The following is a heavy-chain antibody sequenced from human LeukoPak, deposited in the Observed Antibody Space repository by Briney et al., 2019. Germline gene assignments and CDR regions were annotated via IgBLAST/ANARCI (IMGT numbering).Heavy chain of an antibody. V-gene: IGHV4-4*07. J-gene: IGHJ4*02. Sequence: SETLSLTCTVSGGSISSYYWSWIRQPAGKGLEWTGRIYTSGGTNYNPSLKSRVTMSVDTSKNQFSLKLSSLTAADTAVYYCARENSGRYYRHYDYWGQGTLVTVSS. CDR1: GGSISSYY. CDR2: IYTSGGT. D-gene: IGHD1-26*01. CDR3: ARENSGRYYRHYDY.